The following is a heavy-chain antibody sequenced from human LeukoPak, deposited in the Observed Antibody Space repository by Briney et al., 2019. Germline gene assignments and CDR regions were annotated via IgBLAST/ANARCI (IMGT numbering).Heavy chain of an antibody. Sequence: SETLSLTCAVNGGSYSGYYWSWIRQSPGKGLEWIGDIDHTGKTNYHPSLKSRATISSDTSNSQFSLQLTSVTDADTAVYYCAGVWVNFQHWGRGTLVTVSA. CDR3: AGVWVNFQH. CDR2: IDHTGKT. J-gene: IGHJ1*01. D-gene: IGHD2-21*01. CDR1: GGSYSGYY. V-gene: IGHV4-34*01.